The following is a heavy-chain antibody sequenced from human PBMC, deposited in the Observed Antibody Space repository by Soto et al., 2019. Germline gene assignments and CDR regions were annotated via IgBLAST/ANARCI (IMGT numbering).Heavy chain of an antibody. CDR2: IYHSGST. Sequence: PSETLSLTCAVSGGSISSGGYSWSWIRQPPGKGLEWIGYIYHSGSTYYNPSLKSRVTISVDTSKNQFSLKLSSVTAADTAVYYCARAIAAAGTIPSNYYYYGMDVWGQGTTVTVSS. D-gene: IGHD6-13*01. CDR1: GGSISSGGYS. CDR3: ARAIAAAGTIPSNYYYYGMDV. J-gene: IGHJ6*02. V-gene: IGHV4-30-2*01.